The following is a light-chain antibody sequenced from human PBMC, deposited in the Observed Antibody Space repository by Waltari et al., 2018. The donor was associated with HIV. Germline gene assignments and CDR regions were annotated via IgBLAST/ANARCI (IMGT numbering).Light chain of an antibody. V-gene: IGLV1-44*01. CDR2: RKY. J-gene: IGLJ3*02. CDR1: SSSIGSNI. Sequence: QSVLTQPPSASGTPGQRVTISCSGSSSSIGSNIVNWYQQLPGAAPKLLIYRKYQRPSGVPDRFSGCKSGTSASLAISGLQSEDEADYDCAAWDDSLNGGVFGGGTKLTVL. CDR3: AAWDDSLNGGV.